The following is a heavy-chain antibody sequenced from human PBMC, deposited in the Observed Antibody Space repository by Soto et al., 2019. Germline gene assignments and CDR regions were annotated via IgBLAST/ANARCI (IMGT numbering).Heavy chain of an antibody. V-gene: IGHV3-33*01. CDR3: ARDYDILTGSQGHFDY. Sequence: GGSLRLSCAASGFAFSLYGIHWVRQAPGKGLEWLAIIWYDGSDKYYADSVKGRFTISRDNAKNSLYLQMSSLRAEDTAVYYCARDYDILTGSQGHFDYWGQGTLVTVSS. CDR1: GFAFSLYG. J-gene: IGHJ4*02. D-gene: IGHD3-9*01. CDR2: IWYDGSDK.